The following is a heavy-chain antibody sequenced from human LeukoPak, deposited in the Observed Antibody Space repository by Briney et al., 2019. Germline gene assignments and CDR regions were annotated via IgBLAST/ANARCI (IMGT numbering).Heavy chain of an antibody. Sequence: GGSLRLSCAASGFTFSSYAMHWVRQAPGKGLEWVAVISYDGSNKYYADSVKGRFTISRDNSKNTLFLQMSSLKAEDTAVYYCAKDFGGSGDFWSGYYDYYFYGMDVWGHGTTVTVSS. CDR2: ISYDGSNK. CDR1: GFTFSSYA. CDR3: AKDFGGSGDFWSGYYDYYFYGMDV. V-gene: IGHV3-30-3*01. J-gene: IGHJ6*02. D-gene: IGHD3-3*01.